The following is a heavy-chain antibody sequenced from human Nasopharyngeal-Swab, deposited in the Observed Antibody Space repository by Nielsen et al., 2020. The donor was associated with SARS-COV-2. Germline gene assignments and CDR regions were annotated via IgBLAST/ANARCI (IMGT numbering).Heavy chain of an antibody. CDR3: ARDSFSRVGAAGSSHYYYYGMDV. CDR2: IKQDGSEK. J-gene: IGHJ6*02. Sequence: GESLKISWAGSGFTFSRYWMSWVRQAPGKGLEWVANIKQDGSEKYYVDSVKGRFTISRDNAKNSLYLQMNSLRAEDTAVYYCARDSFSRVGAAGSSHYYYYGMDVWGQGTTVTVSS. V-gene: IGHV3-7*01. CDR1: GFTFSRYW. D-gene: IGHD6-13*01.